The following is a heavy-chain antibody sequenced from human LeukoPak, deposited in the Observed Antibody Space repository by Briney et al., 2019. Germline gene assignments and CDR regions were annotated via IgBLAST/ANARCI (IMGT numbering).Heavy chain of an antibody. J-gene: IGHJ6*02. CDR1: GFTFSSYA. V-gene: IGHV3-74*01. Sequence: GGSLRLSCAASGFTFSSYAMNWVRQAPGKGLVWVSRINRDGSSTTYADSVKGRFTISRDNAKNTLYLQMNSLRAEDTAVYYCATDRSFGMDVWGQGTTVTISS. CDR2: INRDGSST. CDR3: ATDRSFGMDV.